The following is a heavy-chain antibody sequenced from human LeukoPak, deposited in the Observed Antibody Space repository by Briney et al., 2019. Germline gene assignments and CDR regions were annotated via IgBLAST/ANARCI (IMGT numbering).Heavy chain of an antibody. D-gene: IGHD3-9*01. CDR2: ISSGDRT. CDR1: GFTFSSYA. J-gene: IGHJ4*02. CDR3: AKDATASPYFHWFDN. V-gene: IGHV3-23*01. Sequence: PGGSLRLSCAASGFTFSSYAMNWFRQAPGKGLEWVAGISSGDRTFHAESVKGRFIISRDKSKDTLYLQMNSLRAEDTAVYYCAKDATASPYFHWFDNWGQGTQVIVSS.